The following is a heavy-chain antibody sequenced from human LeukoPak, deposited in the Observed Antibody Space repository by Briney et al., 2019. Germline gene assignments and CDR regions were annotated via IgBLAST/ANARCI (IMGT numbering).Heavy chain of an antibody. J-gene: IGHJ4*02. Sequence: GGSLRLSCAASGFTFSSYAMHWVRQAPGKGLEWVAVISYDGSNKYYADSVKGRFTISRDNSKNTLYLQMNSLRAEDTAVYYCAKSPGGYFDWLLYPYYFDYWGQGTLVTVSS. CDR3: AKSPGGYFDWLLYPYYFDY. V-gene: IGHV3-30-3*02. D-gene: IGHD3-9*01. CDR1: GFTFSSYA. CDR2: ISYDGSNK.